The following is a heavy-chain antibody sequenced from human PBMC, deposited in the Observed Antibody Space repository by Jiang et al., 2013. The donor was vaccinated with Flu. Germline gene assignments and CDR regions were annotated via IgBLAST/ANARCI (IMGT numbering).Heavy chain of an antibody. D-gene: IGHD4-17*01. CDR1: GFDFSRHD. CDR2: SWCKSSH. V-gene: IGHV3-23*01. CDR3: VNGDYV. J-gene: IGHJ6*02. Sequence: VQLLESGGGLVQPGGSLRLSCAASGFDFSRHDMTWFRQAPGKGLEWVSTFSWCKSSHILRRLRGGPFTISRDDASHTVYLQMNSLRAEDTAVYYCVNGDYVLGRGTTVTVS.